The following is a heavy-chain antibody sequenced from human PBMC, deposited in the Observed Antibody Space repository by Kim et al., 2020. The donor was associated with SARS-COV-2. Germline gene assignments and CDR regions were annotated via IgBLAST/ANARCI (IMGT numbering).Heavy chain of an antibody. CDR3: ARGGNFGGSGLGFDY. D-gene: IGHD2-15*01. CDR1: GDVISSSNW. Sequence: SETLSLTCAVSGDVISSSNWWTWVRQPPGKGLEWIGEIFHSGTTNYNPSLSSRVSISVDTSKNHFSLNLKSVTAADTAVYYCARGGNFGGSGLGFDYWGQGTLVPVSS. V-gene: IGHV4-4*02. CDR2: IFHSGTT. J-gene: IGHJ4*02.